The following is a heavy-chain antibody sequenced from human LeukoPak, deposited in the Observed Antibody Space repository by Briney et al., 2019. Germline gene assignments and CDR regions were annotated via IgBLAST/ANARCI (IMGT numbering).Heavy chain of an antibody. CDR3: VSSEVYRDFAMDV. Sequence: SETLSLTCRDSGGSVSVYNWSWIRQPAGKGLEWVGRLSHSGSTNYDPSLKSRVTISVDTSKNQFSLKLTSVTAADAAVYYCVSSEVYRDFAMDVWGRGTMVTVSS. J-gene: IGHJ3*01. V-gene: IGHV4-4*07. CDR1: GGSVSVYN. D-gene: IGHD4-17*01. CDR2: LSHSGST.